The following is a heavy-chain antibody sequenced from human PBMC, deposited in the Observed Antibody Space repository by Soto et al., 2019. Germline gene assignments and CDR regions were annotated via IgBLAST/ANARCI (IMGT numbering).Heavy chain of an antibody. CDR2: ISAYNGNT. Sequence: ASVKVTCTDSGYTYTSNGISWVRQAPGQGLEWMGWISAYNGNTNYAQKLQGRVTMTTDTSTSTAYMELRSLRSDDTAVYYCARDQSSSGWSNWFDPWGQGTLVTVSS. CDR3: ARDQSSSGWSNWFDP. J-gene: IGHJ5*02. V-gene: IGHV1-18*01. CDR1: GYTYTSNG. D-gene: IGHD6-19*01.